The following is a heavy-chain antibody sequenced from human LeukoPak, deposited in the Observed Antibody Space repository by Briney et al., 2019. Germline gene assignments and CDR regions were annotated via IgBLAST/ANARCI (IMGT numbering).Heavy chain of an antibody. CDR1: GYSFTSYW. V-gene: IGHV5-51*01. Sequence: GESLKIPCKGSGYSFTSYWIGWVRQMPGKGLEWMGIIYPGDSDTIYSPSFQGQVTISADKPMSTAYLQWSSLKASDTAMYYCARRRDPGAFDIWGQGTMVTVSS. J-gene: IGHJ3*02. CDR2: IYPGDSDT. CDR3: ARRRDPGAFDI. D-gene: IGHD5-24*01.